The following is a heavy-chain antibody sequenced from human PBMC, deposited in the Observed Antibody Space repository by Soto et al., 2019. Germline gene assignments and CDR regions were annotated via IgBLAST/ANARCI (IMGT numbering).Heavy chain of an antibody. J-gene: IGHJ6*03. CDR2: IYYSGST. Sequence: SETLSLTCTVSGGSISSYYWSWIRQPPGKGLEWIGYIYYSGSTNYNPSLKSRVTISVDTSKNQFSLKLSSVTAADTAVYYCARLDYGDYYYYYYMDVWGKGTTVTVSS. CDR1: GGSISSYY. V-gene: IGHV4-59*01. CDR3: ARLDYGDYYYYYYMDV. D-gene: IGHD4-17*01.